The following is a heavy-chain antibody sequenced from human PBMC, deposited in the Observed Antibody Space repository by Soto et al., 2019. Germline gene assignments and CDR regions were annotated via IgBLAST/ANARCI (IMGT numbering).Heavy chain of an antibody. CDR3: ARGNSTTGKKGTFLLWGMDV. D-gene: IGHD1-1*01. CDR2: IIPILGIA. CDR1: GGTFSSYT. V-gene: IGHV1-69*02. Sequence: ASVKVSCKASGGTFSSYTISWVRQAPGQGLEWMGRIIPILGIANYAQKFQGRVTITADKSTSTAYMELSSLRSEDTAVYYCARGNSTTGKKGTFLLWGMDVWGQGTTVTVSS. J-gene: IGHJ6*02.